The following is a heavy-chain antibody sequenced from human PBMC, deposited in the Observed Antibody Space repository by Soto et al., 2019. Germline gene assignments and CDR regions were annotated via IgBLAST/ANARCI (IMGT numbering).Heavy chain of an antibody. CDR2: IKGKIDGGTI. Sequence: EVQLVESGGGLVKPGGSLRLSCAASGFTFTNGWMTWVRQAPGKGLYWVGRIKGKIDGGTIDYAAPVKGRFTISRDDSKNTLYLQMNSLKTEATAVYYCTTGRDLDYWGQGTLVTVSS. CDR1: GFTFTNGW. J-gene: IGHJ4*02. V-gene: IGHV3-15*01. CDR3: TTGRDLDY.